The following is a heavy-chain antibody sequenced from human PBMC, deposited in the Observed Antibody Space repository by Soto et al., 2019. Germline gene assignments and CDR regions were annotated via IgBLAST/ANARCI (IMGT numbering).Heavy chain of an antibody. CDR2: IYYSGST. Sequence: QVQLQESGPGLVKPSQTLSLTCTVSGGSISSGDYYWSWIRQPPGKGLEWIGYIYYSGSTYYNPSLKSRVTISVDTSKNQFSLKPSSVTAADTAVYYCARETGTRGGEFDYWGQGTLVTVSS. CDR1: GGSISSGDYY. V-gene: IGHV4-30-4*01. CDR3: ARETGTRGGEFDY. D-gene: IGHD1-7*01. J-gene: IGHJ4*02.